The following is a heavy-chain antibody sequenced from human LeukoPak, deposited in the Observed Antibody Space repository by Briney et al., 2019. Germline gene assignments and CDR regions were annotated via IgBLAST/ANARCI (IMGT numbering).Heavy chain of an antibody. V-gene: IGHV4-61*02. CDR3: ARSYDILTGYKPGAFDI. CDR1: GGSISSGSYY. J-gene: IGHJ3*02. Sequence: SETLSLTCTVSGGSISSGSYYWSWIRQPAGKGLEWIGRIYTSGSTNYNPSLKSRVTISVDTSKNQFSLKLSSVTAADTAVYYCARSYDILTGYKPGAFDIWAKGQWSPSLQ. D-gene: IGHD3-9*01. CDR2: IYTSGST.